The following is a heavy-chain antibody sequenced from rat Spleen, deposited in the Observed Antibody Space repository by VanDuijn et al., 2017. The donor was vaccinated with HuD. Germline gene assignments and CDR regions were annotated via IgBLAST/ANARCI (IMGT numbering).Heavy chain of an antibody. J-gene: IGHJ3*01. CDR3: ARQDTSGYSNWFAY. V-gene: IGHV5-25*01. Sequence: EVQLVESGGGLVQPGRSLKLSCAASGFTFSNYDMAWVRQAPTKGLEWVASISPSGGSTYYRDSVKGRFTVSRDNAKSTLYLQMDGLRSEDTATYYCARQDTSGYSNWFAYWGQGTLVTVSS. D-gene: IGHD4-3*01. CDR2: ISPSGGST. CDR1: GFTFSNYD.